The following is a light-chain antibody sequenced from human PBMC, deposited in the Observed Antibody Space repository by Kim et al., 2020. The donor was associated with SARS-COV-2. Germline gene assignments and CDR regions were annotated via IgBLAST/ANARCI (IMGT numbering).Light chain of an antibody. V-gene: IGLV2-8*01. J-gene: IGLJ2*01. Sequence: GQSVTISCTGTSGDVGGYNYVSWYQQHPGKAPKLMIYEVNKRPSGVPDRFSGSKSGNTASRTVSGLQAEDEADYYCSSYAGSNNLVFGGGTQLTVL. CDR1: SGDVGGYNY. CDR3: SSYAGSNNLV. CDR2: EVN.